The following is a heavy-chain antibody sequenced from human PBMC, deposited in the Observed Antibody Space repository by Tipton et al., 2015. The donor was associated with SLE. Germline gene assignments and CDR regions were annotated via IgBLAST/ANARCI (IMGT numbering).Heavy chain of an antibody. CDR1: GGSINSSSYY. V-gene: IGHV4-39*07. CDR3: ARYDQAFDI. CDR2: INHSGST. J-gene: IGHJ3*02. Sequence: TLSLTCTVSGGSINSSSYYWGWIRQPPGKGLEWIGEINHSGSTNYNPSLKSRVTISVDTSKNQFSLKLSSVTAADTAVYYCARYDQAFDIWGQGTMVTVSS. D-gene: IGHD3-3*01.